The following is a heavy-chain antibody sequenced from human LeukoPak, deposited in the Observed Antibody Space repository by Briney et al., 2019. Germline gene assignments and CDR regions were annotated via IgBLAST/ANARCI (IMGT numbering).Heavy chain of an antibody. V-gene: IGHV3-30*03. D-gene: IGHD6-19*01. Sequence: GGSLRLSCAASGFTFSSYWMSWVRQAPGKGLEWVAVISYDGRNNYYADSVKGRFTISRDNSKNTLYLQMNSLRAEDTAVFYCARTSYSSGWSPFDYWGQGTLVSVSS. CDR3: ARTSYSSGWSPFDY. CDR1: GFTFSSYW. J-gene: IGHJ4*02. CDR2: ISYDGRNN.